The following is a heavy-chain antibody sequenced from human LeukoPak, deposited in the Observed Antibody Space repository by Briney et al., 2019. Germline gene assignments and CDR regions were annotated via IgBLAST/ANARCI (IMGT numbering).Heavy chain of an antibody. Sequence: SETLCLTCAVSGGSISSGGYSWSWIRQPPGKGLEWIGYIYHSGSSYYNPSHKSRVTISVDRSKNQFSLRLSSVTAADTGVYYCARGSGYCSGGSCYFDAFDIWGQGTMVTVSS. CDR3: ARGSGYCSGGSCYFDAFDI. D-gene: IGHD2-15*01. CDR1: GGSISSGGYS. CDR2: IYHSGSS. J-gene: IGHJ3*02. V-gene: IGHV4-30-2*01.